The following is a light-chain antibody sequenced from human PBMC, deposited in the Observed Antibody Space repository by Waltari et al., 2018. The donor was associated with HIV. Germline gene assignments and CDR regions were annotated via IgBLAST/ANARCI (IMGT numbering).Light chain of an antibody. CDR1: SSNIGSNT. J-gene: IGLJ1*01. V-gene: IGLV1-44*01. CDR3: ASWDDSLNGLYV. CDR2: SNS. Sequence: QSVLTQPPSASATPGQRVTISCSGNSSNIGSNTVNWYLQLPGTAPKLLIYSNSQRPSGVPARFSVSKSGTSASLAISGLQSEDEAHYYCASWDDSLNGLYVFGPGTKVTVL.